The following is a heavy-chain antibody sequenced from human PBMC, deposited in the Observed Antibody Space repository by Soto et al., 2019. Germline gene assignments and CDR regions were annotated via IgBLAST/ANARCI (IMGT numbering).Heavy chain of an antibody. CDR3: ARTRYYDFWRIDY. Sequence: WSVSEGKIVDGGDCWIWIRQPPGKGLEWIGYMHKSGSAYYNPSLKGRPTISIDTSMNQFSLKVNSMTAADTAVYYCARTRYYDFWRIDYWGQGTLVTVSS. D-gene: IGHD3-3*01. CDR1: EGKIVDGGDC. V-gene: IGHV4-30-4*01. J-gene: IGHJ4*02. CDR2: MHKSGSA.